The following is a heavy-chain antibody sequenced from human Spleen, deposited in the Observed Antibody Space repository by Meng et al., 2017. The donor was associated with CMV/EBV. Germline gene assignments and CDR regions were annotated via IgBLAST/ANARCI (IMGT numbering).Heavy chain of an antibody. Sequence: GGSLKISCVASGFTFNIYWMHWVRQAPGKGLEWVSRINSDGTSTTYADSVKGRFTISRDNANNRLFLQMTSLRAEDTAVYYCTRVIDWNPFDYWGQGTLVTVSS. D-gene: IGHD1-1*01. CDR3: TRVIDWNPFDY. V-gene: IGHV3-74*03. CDR2: INSDGTST. J-gene: IGHJ4*02. CDR1: GFTFNIYW.